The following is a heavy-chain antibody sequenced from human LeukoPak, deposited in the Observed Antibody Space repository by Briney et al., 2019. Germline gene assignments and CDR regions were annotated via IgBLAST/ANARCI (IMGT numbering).Heavy chain of an antibody. J-gene: IGHJ6*02. V-gene: IGHV3-30*18. CDR2: ISYDGSNK. CDR1: GFTFSSYG. Sequence: PGGSLRLSCAASGFTFSSYGMHWVRQAPGKGLEWVAVISYDGSNKYYVDSVKGRFTISRDNPRNTLYLQMNSLRAEDTAVYYCAKDIYHWAYYYFGVDVWGQGTTVTVSS. CDR3: AKDIYHWAYYYFGVDV. D-gene: IGHD3-16*01.